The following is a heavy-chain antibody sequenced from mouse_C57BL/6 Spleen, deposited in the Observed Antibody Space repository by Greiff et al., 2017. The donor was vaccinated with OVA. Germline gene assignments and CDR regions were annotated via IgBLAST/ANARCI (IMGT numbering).Heavy chain of an antibody. CDR2: IDPETGGT. CDR1: GYTFTDYE. J-gene: IGHJ3*01. V-gene: IGHV1-15*01. Sequence: QVQLQQSGAELVRPGASVTLSCKASGYTFTDYEMHWVKQTPVHGLEWIGAIDPETGGTAYNQKFKGKAILTADKSSSTAYLELRSLTSEDSAVYYCTRPAWFAYWGHGTLVTVSA. CDR3: TRPAWFAY.